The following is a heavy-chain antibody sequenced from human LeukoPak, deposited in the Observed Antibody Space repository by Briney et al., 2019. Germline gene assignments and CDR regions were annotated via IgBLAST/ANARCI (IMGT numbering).Heavy chain of an antibody. Sequence: SETLSLTCTVSGGSISSYYWSWIRQPPGKGLEWIGYVYYSGTTNYNPSLKSRVIISVDTSKNQFSLKLSPVIAADTAVYYCARGGAVADPVDYWGQGTLVTVSS. CDR1: GGSISSYY. J-gene: IGHJ4*02. CDR2: VYYSGTT. CDR3: ARGGAVADPVDY. V-gene: IGHV4-59*01. D-gene: IGHD6-19*01.